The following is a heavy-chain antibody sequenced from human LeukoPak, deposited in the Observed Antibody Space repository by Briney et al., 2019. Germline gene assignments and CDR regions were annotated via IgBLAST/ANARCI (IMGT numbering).Heavy chain of an antibody. D-gene: IGHD4-17*01. V-gene: IGHV1-2*02. J-gene: IGHJ2*01. CDR2: INPYSDGT. Sequence: ASVKVSCKASGYTFTANFMHWVRQAPGQGLEWMGWINPYSDGTNCAQKFQGRVTMTGDRSISTVYMELSGLKSDDTAVYYCARDPPTVSTGWYFDLWGRGTLVTVSS. CDR1: GYTFTANF. CDR3: ARDPPTVSTGWYFDL.